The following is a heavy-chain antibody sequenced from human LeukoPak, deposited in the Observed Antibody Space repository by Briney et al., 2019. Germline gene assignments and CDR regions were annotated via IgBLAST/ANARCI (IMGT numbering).Heavy chain of an antibody. V-gene: IGHV3-23*01. Sequence: GGSLRLSCAASGYTFDTHTMTRVRQAPGKGLEWVSSIHDDGAKTYYADSVKGRFTISRDNSKYTLFLQMNSLRADDTALYYCAKPLRPTTSYFDSWGQGTLDTVSS. J-gene: IGHJ4*02. CDR3: AKPLRPTTSYFDS. CDR1: GYTFDTHT. D-gene: IGHD1-1*01. CDR2: IHDDGAKT.